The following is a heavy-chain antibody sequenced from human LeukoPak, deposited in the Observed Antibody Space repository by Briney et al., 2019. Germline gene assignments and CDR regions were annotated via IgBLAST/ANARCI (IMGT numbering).Heavy chain of an antibody. CDR2: ISWNSGSI. V-gene: IGHV3-9*01. Sequence: GGSLRLSCAASGFTFDDYAMHWVRQAPGKGLEWVSGISWNSGSIGYADSVKGRFTISRDNAKNSLYLQMNSLRAGDTAVYYCARDRRSYDFWSGYWYGMDVWGQGTTVTVSS. CDR3: ARDRRSYDFWSGYWYGMDV. CDR1: GFTFDDYA. J-gene: IGHJ6*02. D-gene: IGHD3-3*01.